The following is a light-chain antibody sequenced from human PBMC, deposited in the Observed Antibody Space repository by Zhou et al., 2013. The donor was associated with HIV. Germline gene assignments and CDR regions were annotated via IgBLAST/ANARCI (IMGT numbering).Light chain of an antibody. Sequence: IVMTQSPATLSVSPGERATLSCRASQSVRSYLAWYQQKPGQAPRLLISDASTRATGVPARFSGSGSGTEFTLTINSLQSEDFALYYCQQYERSPPITFGQGHGWKLN. CDR2: DAS. CDR1: QSVRSY. V-gene: IGKV3-15*01. J-gene: IGKJ5*01. CDR3: QQYERSPPIT.